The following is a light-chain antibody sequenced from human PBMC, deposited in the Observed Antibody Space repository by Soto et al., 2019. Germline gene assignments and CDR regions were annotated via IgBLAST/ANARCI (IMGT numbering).Light chain of an antibody. Sequence: EIVLTQSPGTLSLSPGERATLSCRASQSVSSSYLAWYQQKPGQAPRLLIYGASSRATGITDRFSGSGSGTDFTLTISRLEPEDFAVYYWQQYGSAPLFTFGQGTKLEIK. CDR3: QQYGSAPLFT. CDR1: QSVSSSY. CDR2: GAS. V-gene: IGKV3-20*01. J-gene: IGKJ2*01.